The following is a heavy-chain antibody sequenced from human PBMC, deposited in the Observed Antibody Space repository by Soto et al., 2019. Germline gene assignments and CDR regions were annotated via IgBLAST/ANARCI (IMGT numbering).Heavy chain of an antibody. CDR2: IDPSDSYT. CDR1: GYSFTSYW. Sequence: ESLKISCKGSGYSFTSYWISWVRQMPGKGLEWMGRIDPSDSYTNYSPSFQGHVTISADKSISTAYLQWSSLKASDTAMYYCLLGASDDAFDIWGQGTMVTVSS. J-gene: IGHJ3*02. V-gene: IGHV5-10-1*01. D-gene: IGHD3-16*01. CDR3: LLGASDDAFDI.